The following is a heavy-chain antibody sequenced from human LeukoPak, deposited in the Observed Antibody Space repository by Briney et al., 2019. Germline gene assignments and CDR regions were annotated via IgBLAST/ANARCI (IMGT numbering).Heavy chain of an antibody. Sequence: PSETLSLTCTVSGGSISSYYWNWIRRPAGKGLEWIGRIHTSGSTYYNPSLKSRVTISVDTSKNQFSLKLSSVTAADTAVYYCARLYNWNYGDYWGQGTLVTVSS. CDR1: GGSISSYY. CDR3: ARLYNWNYGDY. V-gene: IGHV4-4*07. D-gene: IGHD1-7*01. J-gene: IGHJ4*02. CDR2: IHTSGST.